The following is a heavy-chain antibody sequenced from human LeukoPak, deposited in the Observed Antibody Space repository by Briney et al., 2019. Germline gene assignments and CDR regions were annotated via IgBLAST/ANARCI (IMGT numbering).Heavy chain of an antibody. CDR3: ARGRSYDFWSGYYRCYFDY. V-gene: IGHV4-34*01. CDR1: GGSFSGYY. D-gene: IGHD3-3*01. Sequence: SETLSLTCAVYGGSFSGYYWSWIRQPPGKGLEWIGEINHSGSTNYNPSLKSRVTISVDTSKNQFSLKLSSVTAADTAVYYCARGRSYDFWSGYYRCYFDYWGQGTLVTVSS. J-gene: IGHJ4*02. CDR2: INHSGST.